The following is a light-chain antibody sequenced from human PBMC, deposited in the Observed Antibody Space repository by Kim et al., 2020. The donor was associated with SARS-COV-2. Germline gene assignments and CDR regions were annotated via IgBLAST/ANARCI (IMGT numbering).Light chain of an antibody. CDR3: QQYMCAPIT. J-gene: IGKJ5*01. CDR1: QAISNY. CDR2: RAS. V-gene: IGKV1-27*01. Sequence: DIQMTQSPSSLSASVGDRVTITCRASQAISNYVAWYQQKPGKVPTVLIYRASTLQSGDPSRFSGSGAGTDFTLTISSLQPEDVATYYCQQYMCAPITFGQGTRLEIK.